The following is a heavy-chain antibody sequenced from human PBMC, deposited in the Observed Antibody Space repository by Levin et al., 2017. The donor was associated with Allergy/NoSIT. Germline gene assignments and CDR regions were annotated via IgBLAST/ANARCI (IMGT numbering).Heavy chain of an antibody. CDR1: GFSLSTSGVG. J-gene: IGHJ3*02. V-gene: IGHV2-5*02. CDR3: ARRIAAAGRGGAFDI. CDR2: IYWDDDK. D-gene: IGHD6-13*01. Sequence: SGPTLVKPTQTLTLTCTFSGFSLSTSGVGVGWIRQPPGKALEWLALIYWDDDKRYSPSLKSRLTITKDTSKNQVVLTMTNMDPVDTATYYCARRIAAAGRGGAFDIWGQGTMVTVSS.